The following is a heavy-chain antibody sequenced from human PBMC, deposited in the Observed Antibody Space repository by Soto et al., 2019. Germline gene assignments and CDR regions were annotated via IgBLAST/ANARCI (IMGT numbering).Heavy chain of an antibody. CDR3: AKSEGIEVLRGLDFSSGLIDY. Sequence: EVQLVESGGNWVQPGRSLRLSCAASGFTFDDYAMHWVRQAPGKGLEWVSGISCKSGSIGYADSVKGRFTISRDNAKKSLYLQMNSLRAEDTALYYCAKSEGIEVLRGLDFSSGLIDYWGQGTLVNVSS. J-gene: IGHJ4*02. D-gene: IGHD3-3*01. V-gene: IGHV3-9*01. CDR2: ISCKSGSI. CDR1: GFTFDDYA.